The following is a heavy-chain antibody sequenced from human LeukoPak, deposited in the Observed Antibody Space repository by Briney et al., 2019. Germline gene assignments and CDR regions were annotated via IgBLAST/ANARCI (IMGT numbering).Heavy chain of an antibody. CDR1: GFTFSNYS. V-gene: IGHV3-21*01. CDR2: ISSSSSYI. J-gene: IGHJ4*02. CDR3: ATESPGFLGWLSGGYFDY. Sequence: SGGSLRLSCAASGFTFSNYSMNWVRQAPGKGLEWVSSISSSSSYIYYADSVKGRFTISRDNAKNSLYLQMNSLRAEDTAVYYCATESPGFLGWLSGGYFDYWGQGTLVTVSS. D-gene: IGHD3-3*01.